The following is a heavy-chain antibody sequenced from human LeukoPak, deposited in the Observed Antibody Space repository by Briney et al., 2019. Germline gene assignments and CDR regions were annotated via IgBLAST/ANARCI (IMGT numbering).Heavy chain of an antibody. V-gene: IGHV5-51*01. J-gene: IGHJ4*02. Sequence: PGESLKISCKGSGYSFTSYWIGWVRQMPGKGLEWMGIIYPGDSDTRYSPSFQGQVTISADKSISTAYLQWSSLKASDTAMYCCARHDSRASIAAAGIYYWGQGTLVTVSS. CDR2: IYPGDSDT. CDR3: ARHDSRASIAAAGIYY. CDR1: GYSFTSYW. D-gene: IGHD6-13*01.